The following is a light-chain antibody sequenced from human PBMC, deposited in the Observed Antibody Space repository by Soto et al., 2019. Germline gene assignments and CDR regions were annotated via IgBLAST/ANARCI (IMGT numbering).Light chain of an antibody. CDR3: LQGSRSPYS. CDR1: QIISND. J-gene: IGKJ2*03. Sequence: ILLPQSPASLSASVRERVTXSCRASQIISNDLAWYQQKPGKAPKLLIYAASSLQSVVPTGFSGSGSGTDFTLTSSIHQADDVAPYFCLQGSRSPYSFGPGTKVDIK. CDR2: AAS. V-gene: IGKV1-6*01.